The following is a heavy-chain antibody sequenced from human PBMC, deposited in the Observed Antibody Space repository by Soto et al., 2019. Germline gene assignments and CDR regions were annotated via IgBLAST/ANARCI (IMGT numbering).Heavy chain of an antibody. Sequence: QVQLVQSGAEVKKPGSSVNVSCKASGGTFSTYTITWVRQAPGQGLEWMGGIITVFDTANYPQKFQGRVTITADRSTNTAYMEMRSLRSEDTAVYYCARAKDLSGSWINWFGPWGQGTLVTVSS. CDR2: IITVFDTA. V-gene: IGHV1-69*06. CDR1: GGTFSTYT. D-gene: IGHD3-22*01. CDR3: ARAKDLSGSWINWFGP. J-gene: IGHJ5*02.